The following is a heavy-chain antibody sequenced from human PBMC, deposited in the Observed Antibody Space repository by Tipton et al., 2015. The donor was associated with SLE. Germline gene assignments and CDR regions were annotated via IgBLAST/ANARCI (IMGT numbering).Heavy chain of an antibody. CDR1: GGSISSSSYY. Sequence: TLSLTCTVSGGSISSSSYYWGWIRQPPGKGLEWIGSIYYSGSTYYNPSLKSRVTISVDTSKNQFSLKLSSVTAADTAVYYCATWRGYDFWTGYPPYYFDYWGQGTLVTVSS. J-gene: IGHJ4*02. V-gene: IGHV4-39*07. D-gene: IGHD3-3*01. CDR3: ATWRGYDFWTGYPPYYFDY. CDR2: IYYSGST.